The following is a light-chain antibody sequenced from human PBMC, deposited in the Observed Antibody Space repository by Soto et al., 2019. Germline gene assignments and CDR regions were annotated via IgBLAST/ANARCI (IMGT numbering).Light chain of an antibody. V-gene: IGLV1-40*01. CDR3: QSYDSSLSEV. CDR1: SSNIGAGYD. Sequence: QSVLTQPPSVSGAPGQRVTISCTGSSSNIGAGYDVHWYQQLPGTAPKLLIYGNSNRPSGVPDRFSGSKSGTSASLAITGLQAEDEADYCCQSYDSSLSEVFGTGTKVTVL. J-gene: IGLJ1*01. CDR2: GNS.